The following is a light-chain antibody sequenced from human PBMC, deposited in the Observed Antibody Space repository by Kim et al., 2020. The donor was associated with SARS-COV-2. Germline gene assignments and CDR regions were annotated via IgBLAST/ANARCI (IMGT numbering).Light chain of an antibody. CDR3: LQHHSYPVS. CDR2: AVS. J-gene: IGKJ4*01. Sequence: ASVGDRVTITCRASQDISRNLAWFQQKPGKVPKRLIYAVSSLQSGVPSRFSGSGFGTEFTLTISSLQPEDFATYYCLQHHSYPVSFGGGTKVEIK. CDR1: QDISRN. V-gene: IGKV1-17*03.